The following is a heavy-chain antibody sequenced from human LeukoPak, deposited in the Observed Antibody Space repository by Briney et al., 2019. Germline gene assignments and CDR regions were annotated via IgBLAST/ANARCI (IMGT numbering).Heavy chain of an antibody. D-gene: IGHD6-19*01. V-gene: IGHV4-30-2*01. CDR2: IYHSGST. CDR3: ARYGSAMKAVAASFDY. Sequence: SETLSLTCTVSGGSISSGGYYWSWIRQPPGKGLEWIGYIYHSGSTYYNPSLKSRVTISVDTSKNQFSLKLSSATAADTAVYYCARYGSAMKAVAASFDYWGQGTLVTVSS. CDR1: GGSISSGGYY. J-gene: IGHJ4*02.